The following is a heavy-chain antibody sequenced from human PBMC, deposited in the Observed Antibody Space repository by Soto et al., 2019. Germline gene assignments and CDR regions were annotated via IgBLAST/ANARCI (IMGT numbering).Heavy chain of an antibody. Sequence: ASVKGSCNASGYTFTGYYMHWVRQAPGQGLEWMGWINPNSGGTNYAQKFQGWVTMTRDTSISTAYMELSRLRSDDTAVYYCARAYSSSVWYFDYWGQGTLVTVSS. J-gene: IGHJ4*02. V-gene: IGHV1-2*04. CDR2: INPNSGGT. CDR1: GYTFTGYY. CDR3: ARAYSSSVWYFDY. D-gene: IGHD6-13*01.